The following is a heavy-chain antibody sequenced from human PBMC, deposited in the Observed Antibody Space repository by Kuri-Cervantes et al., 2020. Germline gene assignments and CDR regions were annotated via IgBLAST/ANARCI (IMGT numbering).Heavy chain of an antibody. CDR3: ARVGINDYGDGGYFDL. Sequence: GESLKISCAASGFTFSSYSMNWVRQAPGKGLEWVSYISSSGSTIYYADSVKGRFTISRDNAKNSLYLQMNSLRAEDTAVYYCARVGINDYGDGGYFDLWGRGTLVTVSS. CDR1: GFTFSSYS. D-gene: IGHD4-17*01. V-gene: IGHV3-48*04. CDR2: ISSSGSTI. J-gene: IGHJ2*01.